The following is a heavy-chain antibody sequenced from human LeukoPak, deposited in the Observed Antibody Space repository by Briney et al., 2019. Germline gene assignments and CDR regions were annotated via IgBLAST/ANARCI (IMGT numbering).Heavy chain of an antibody. Sequence: PGGSLRLSCAASGFTFDDHAMHWVRQAPGKGLEWVSLISGDGGSTYSANSVKGRFTISRDNSKNSLYLQMNSLRTEDTALYYCAKDIDSSWYAEYFQHWGQGTLVTVSS. D-gene: IGHD6-13*01. J-gene: IGHJ1*01. CDR1: GFTFDDHA. CDR2: ISGDGGST. CDR3: AKDIDSSWYAEYFQH. V-gene: IGHV3-43*02.